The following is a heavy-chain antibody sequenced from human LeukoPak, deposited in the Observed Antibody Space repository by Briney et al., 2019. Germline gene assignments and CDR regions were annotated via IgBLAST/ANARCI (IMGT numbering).Heavy chain of an antibody. CDR3: VRGSSTWSPLGDY. V-gene: IGHV3-74*01. CDR2: ISPDGSTT. Sequence: GGSLSLSCAASGFTFSTYWMHWVRQAPGQGPVWVSRISPDGSTTTYADSVRGRFSISRDNAKNTLYMQMNSLRVDDTAVYYCVRGSSTWSPLGDYWGQGTLVTVST. CDR1: GFTFSTYW. J-gene: IGHJ4*02. D-gene: IGHD6-13*01.